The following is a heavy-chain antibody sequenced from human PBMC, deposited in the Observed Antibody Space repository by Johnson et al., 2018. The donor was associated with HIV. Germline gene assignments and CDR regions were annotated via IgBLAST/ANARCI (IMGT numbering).Heavy chain of an antibody. CDR2: ISGSGGST. V-gene: IGHV3-23*04. CDR1: GLTFSHYP. Sequence: EVQLVESGGGVVQPGTSLRLSCAASGLTFSHYPMHWVRQAPGKGLEWVSAISGSGGSTFYADSVKGRFTISRDNSKNTLNLQMNSLRVEDTAVYYCARDRPYYYGSGDAFDIWGQGTMVTVSS. D-gene: IGHD3-10*01. CDR3: ARDRPYYYGSGDAFDI. J-gene: IGHJ3*02.